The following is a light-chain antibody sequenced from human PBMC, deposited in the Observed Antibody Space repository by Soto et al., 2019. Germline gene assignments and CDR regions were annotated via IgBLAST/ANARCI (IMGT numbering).Light chain of an antibody. CDR2: DAS. CDR1: QDISKN. J-gene: IGKJ5*01. V-gene: IGKV1-33*01. Sequence: IQMTQSPSSLSASVGDSVTITCQASQDISKNLNWYQQKPGKAPKLLIYDASILQTRVPSRFSGRGSATHFTFTSSSLQPEDIATYYCQQYDNLLPITFGQGTRLEIK. CDR3: QQYDNLLPIT.